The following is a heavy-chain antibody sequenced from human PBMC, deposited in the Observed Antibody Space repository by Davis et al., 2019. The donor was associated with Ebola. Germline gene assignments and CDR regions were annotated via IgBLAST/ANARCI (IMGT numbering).Heavy chain of an antibody. CDR2: INPNSGGT. D-gene: IGHD6-6*01. Sequence: AASVKVSCKASGYTFTGYYMHWVRQAPGQGLEWMGCINPNSGGTNYAQKFQGWVTMTRDTSISTAYMELSSLRSEDAAVYYCARGRIAARLYYYGMDVWGQGTTVTVSS. V-gene: IGHV1-2*04. CDR3: ARGRIAARLYYYGMDV. J-gene: IGHJ6*02. CDR1: GYTFTGYY.